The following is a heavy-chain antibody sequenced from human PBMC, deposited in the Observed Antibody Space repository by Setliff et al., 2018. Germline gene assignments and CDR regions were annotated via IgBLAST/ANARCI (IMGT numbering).Heavy chain of an antibody. D-gene: IGHD3-3*01. J-gene: IGHJ6*03. CDR2: INPSGDT. Sequence: ASVKVSCKASGYTFTRYYMHWVRQAPGQGLEWMGIINPSGDTKYSRKFQGRVTITRDTSASTAYMELSRLTYEDTAVYYCARDDDDFYSGYPYMDVWGKGTTVTVSS. CDR1: GYTFTRYY. V-gene: IGHV1-46*01. CDR3: ARDDDDFYSGYPYMDV.